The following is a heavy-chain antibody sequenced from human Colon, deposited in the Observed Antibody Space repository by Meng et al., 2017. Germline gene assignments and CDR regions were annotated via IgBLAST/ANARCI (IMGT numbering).Heavy chain of an antibody. CDR3: ARGLNEGGLAHNWFDP. V-gene: IGHV4-31*03. CDR1: GGSLSSDTYY. Sequence: QVPVHGSGPGLVKPSQNLSLTCTGSGGSLSSDTYYWTWIRQDPGKGLELIGIINHSGSTYYNPSLKSRVTMSLDTSKQQFSLKLISVTAADTAVYFCARGLNEGGLAHNWFDPWGQGTLVTVSS. CDR2: INHSGST. J-gene: IGHJ5*02. D-gene: IGHD1-1*01.